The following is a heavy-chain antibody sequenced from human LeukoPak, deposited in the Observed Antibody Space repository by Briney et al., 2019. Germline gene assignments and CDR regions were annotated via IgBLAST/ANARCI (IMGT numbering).Heavy chain of an antibody. Sequence: SETLSLTCSVSGGSIGNYYWSWIRQPPGKGQEWIGYIYYSGTTNYSPSLKSRVTISVDTSKNQLSLKLSSVTAADTAVYYCARVMGSGWTGFDYWGQGTLVTVSS. D-gene: IGHD6-19*01. CDR3: ARVMGSGWTGFDY. CDR1: GGSIGNYY. CDR2: IYYSGTT. J-gene: IGHJ4*02. V-gene: IGHV4-59*01.